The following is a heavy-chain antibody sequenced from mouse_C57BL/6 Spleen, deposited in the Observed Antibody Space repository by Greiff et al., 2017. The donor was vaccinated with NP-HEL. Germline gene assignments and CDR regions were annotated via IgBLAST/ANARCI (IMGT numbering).Heavy chain of an antibody. CDR1: CYAFRSSW. Sequence: QVQLQQSGAELVKPGASVKISCKASCYAFRSSWLNWVKQRPGKGLAWIGQIYPGDGDPTYNGKFKGKATLTADKSSSTAYMQLSSLTSEDSAVYFCASGLSFAYWGQGTLVTVSA. CDR3: ASGLSFAY. J-gene: IGHJ3*01. D-gene: IGHD3-1*01. V-gene: IGHV1-80*01. CDR2: IYPGDGDP.